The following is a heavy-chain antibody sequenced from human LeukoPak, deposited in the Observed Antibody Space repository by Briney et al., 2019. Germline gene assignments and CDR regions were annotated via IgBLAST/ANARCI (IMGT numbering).Heavy chain of an antibody. CDR1: GGTFSSYT. CDR3: ARDPSYYSSTSCPFDY. V-gene: IGHV1-69*04. Sequence: SVKVSCKASGGTFSSYTISWVRQAPGQGLEWMGRIIPILGIANYAQKFQGRVTITADKSTSTAYMELSSLRSEDTAVYYCARDPSYYSSTSCPFDYWGQGTLVTVSS. D-gene: IGHD2-2*01. J-gene: IGHJ4*02. CDR2: IIPILGIA.